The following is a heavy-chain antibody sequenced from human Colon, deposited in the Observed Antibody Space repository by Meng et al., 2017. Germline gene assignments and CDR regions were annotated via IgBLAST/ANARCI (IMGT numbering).Heavy chain of an antibody. CDR2: FYFSGNT. CDR1: GGSISSGDYY. CDR3: ARYFYDSRGVTWFDP. J-gene: IGHJ5*02. D-gene: IGHD3-22*01. V-gene: IGHV4-31*03. Sequence: QVKLQGSGPGLVKPSQTLSLTCTVSGGSISSGDYYWSWSRQHPGKGLEWIGYFYFSGNTYYNPSLKSRVSISVDTSKNRFSLNLSSVTAADTAVYYCARYFYDSRGVTWFDPWGQGTLVTVSS.